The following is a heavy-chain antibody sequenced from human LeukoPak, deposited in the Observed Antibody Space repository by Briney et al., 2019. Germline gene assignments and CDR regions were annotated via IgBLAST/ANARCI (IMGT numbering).Heavy chain of an antibody. J-gene: IGHJ4*02. CDR2: IYYSGST. Sequence: SGTLSLTCTVSGGSISSSSYYWGWIRQPPGKGLEWIGSIYYSGSTYYNPSLKSRVTISVDTSKNQFSLKLSSVTAADTAVYYCASRFLEWFDAPYNFDYWGQGTLVTVSS. CDR1: GGSISSSSYY. V-gene: IGHV4-39*01. CDR3: ASRFLEWFDAPYNFDY. D-gene: IGHD3-3*01.